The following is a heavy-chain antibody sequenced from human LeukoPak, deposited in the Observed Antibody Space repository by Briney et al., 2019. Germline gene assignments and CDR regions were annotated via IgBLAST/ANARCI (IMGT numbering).Heavy chain of an antibody. D-gene: IGHD2-2*01. J-gene: IGHJ4*02. CDR1: GFIFTNYF. CDR2: IWYDGSNK. CDR3: ARGVRADIVVVPAAPDFDY. V-gene: IGHV3-33*08. Sequence: PGGSLRLSCAASGFIFTNYFMSWVRQAPGKGLEWVAVIWYDGSNKYYADSVKGRFTISRDNSKNTLYLQMNSLRAEDTAVYYCARGVRADIVVVPAAPDFDYWGQGTLVTVSS.